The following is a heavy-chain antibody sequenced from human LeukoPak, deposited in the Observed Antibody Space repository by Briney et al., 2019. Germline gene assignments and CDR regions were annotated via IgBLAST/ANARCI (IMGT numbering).Heavy chain of an antibody. Sequence: PSETLSLTCTVSGGSISSYYWSWIRQPPGKGREWIGYIYYSGSTNYNPSLKSRVTISVDTSKNQFSLKLSSVTAADTAVYYCARYTAMTLYYFDYWAREPWSPSPQ. CDR3: ARYTAMTLYYFDY. V-gene: IGHV4-59*01. D-gene: IGHD5-18*01. J-gene: IGHJ4*02. CDR2: IYYSGST. CDR1: GGSISSYY.